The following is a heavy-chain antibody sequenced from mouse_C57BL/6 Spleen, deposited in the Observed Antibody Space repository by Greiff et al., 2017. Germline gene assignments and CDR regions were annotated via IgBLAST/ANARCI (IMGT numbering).Heavy chain of an antibody. CDR2: INPNNGGT. Sequence: EVQLQQSGPELVKPGASVKISCKASGYTFTDYYMNWVKQSHGKSLEWIGDINPNNGGTSYNQKFKGKATLTVDKSSSTAYMELRSLTSEDSAVYYCARRYYDEFPNARDYWGQGTSVTVSS. D-gene: IGHD1-1*01. CDR1: GYTFTDYY. CDR3: ARRYYDEFPNARDY. V-gene: IGHV1-26*01. J-gene: IGHJ4*01.